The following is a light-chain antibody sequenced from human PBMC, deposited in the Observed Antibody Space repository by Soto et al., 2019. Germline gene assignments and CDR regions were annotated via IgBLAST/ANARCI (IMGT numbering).Light chain of an antibody. CDR3: QQYGSSPPKT. Sequence: EIMLTQYARTLSLTPRERATLSCRASQSVRSRLAWYHHKPGQAPRLLISRASTRATVLPDRFSGSGSGTEFTLTISRLEPEDLAVYSCQQYGSSPPKTFGQGTKVDIK. J-gene: IGKJ1*01. CDR2: RAS. CDR1: QSVRSR. V-gene: IGKV3-20*01.